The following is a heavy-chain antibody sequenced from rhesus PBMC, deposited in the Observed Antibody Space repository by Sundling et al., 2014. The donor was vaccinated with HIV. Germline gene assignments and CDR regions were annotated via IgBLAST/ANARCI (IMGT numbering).Heavy chain of an antibody. CDR3: ARFCTGSGCYGSGLDS. J-gene: IGHJ6*01. V-gene: IGHV1-200*01. Sequence: QVQLVQSGAEVKKPGASVKLSCKASGYTFTSYSMNWVRQAPGQGLEWMGWINPSNGNAYYTQKFQGRVTMTRDTSTSTAYMELSSLRSEDTAVYYCARFCTGSGCYGSGLDSWGQGVVVTVSS. D-gene: IGHD2-21*01. CDR2: INPSNGNA. CDR1: GYTFTSYS.